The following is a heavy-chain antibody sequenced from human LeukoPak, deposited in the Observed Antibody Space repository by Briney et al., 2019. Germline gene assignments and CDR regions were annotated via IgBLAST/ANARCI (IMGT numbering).Heavy chain of an antibody. CDR2: ISYDGSNK. D-gene: IGHD6-13*01. CDR1: GFTFSSYG. J-gene: IGHJ4*02. CDR3: AKELNLAAADLG. Sequence: PGGSLRLSCAASGFTFSSYGMHWVRQAPGKGLEWVAVISYDGSNKYYADSVKGRFTISRDNSKNTLYLQMNSLRAEDTAVYYCAKELNLAAADLGWGQGTLVTVSS. V-gene: IGHV3-30*18.